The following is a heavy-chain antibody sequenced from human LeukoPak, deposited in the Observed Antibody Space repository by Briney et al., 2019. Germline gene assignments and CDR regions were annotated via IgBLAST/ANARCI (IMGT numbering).Heavy chain of an antibody. J-gene: IGHJ4*02. CDR2: LSDSGAST. D-gene: IGHD1-1*01. Sequence: GGSLRLSCAASGFTFSSYAMSWVRQAPGKWLEWVSVLSDSGASTYYADSVKGRFTISRDNSKNTLYLQMNSLRADDTAVYYCANSYAPSLYFTNWYPAYWGQGALVTVSS. CDR1: GFTFSSYA. V-gene: IGHV3-23*01. CDR3: ANSYAPSLYFTNWYPAY.